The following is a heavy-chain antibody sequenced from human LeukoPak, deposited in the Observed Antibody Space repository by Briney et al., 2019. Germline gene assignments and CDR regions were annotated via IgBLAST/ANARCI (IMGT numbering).Heavy chain of an antibody. CDR1: GFTFSSYG. Sequence: PGRSLRLSCAASGFTFSSYGMHWVRQAPGKGLEWVAVIWYDGNNKYYADSVKGRFTISRDNSKNTLYLQMNSLRAEDTAVYYGARSTYSEYDIYHFDYWGQGTLVTVSS. V-gene: IGHV3-33*01. CDR3: ARSTYSEYDIYHFDY. J-gene: IGHJ4*02. CDR2: IWYDGNNK. D-gene: IGHD3-9*01.